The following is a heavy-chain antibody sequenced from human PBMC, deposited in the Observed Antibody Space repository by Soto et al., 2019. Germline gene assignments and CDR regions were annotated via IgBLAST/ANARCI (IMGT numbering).Heavy chain of an antibody. J-gene: IGHJ4*02. CDR1: GFTFSTYG. CDR3: AKGPGGNFDY. CDR2: ISYDGSDE. Sequence: QVQLVESGGGVVQPGRSLRLSCAASGFTFSTYGMHWVRQAPGRGLEWVALISYDGSDEYYADSVKGRFTISRDNSKNTLYLQINRLRAEDTALYYCAKGPGGNFDYWGQGTLVIVSS. V-gene: IGHV3-30*18.